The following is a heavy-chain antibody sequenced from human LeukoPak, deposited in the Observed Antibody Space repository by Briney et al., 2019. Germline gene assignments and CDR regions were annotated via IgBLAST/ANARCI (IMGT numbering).Heavy chain of an antibody. V-gene: IGHV4-39*01. CDR2: IYYSGST. J-gene: IGHJ6*03. Sequence: SETLSLTCTVSGASISSSSYYWGRIRQPPRKGPEWIGSIYYSGSTYYNPSLKSRVTISVDTSKNQFSLKLNSVSAADTAVYYCASANYYYYYMDVWGKGTTVTISS. CDR1: GASISSSSYY. CDR3: ASANYYYYYMDV.